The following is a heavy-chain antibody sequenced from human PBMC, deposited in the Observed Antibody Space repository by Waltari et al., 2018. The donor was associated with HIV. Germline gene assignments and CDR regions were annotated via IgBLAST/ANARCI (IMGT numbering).Heavy chain of an antibody. CDR1: GFTPSSYG. CDR3: ASRSSGRVGYGLDV. D-gene: IGHD6-19*01. Sequence: EVQLVESGGGLVKPGGSLRLSCAGSGFTPSSYGMNWVRQATGKGLEWVADISRGSGYVKDAGSVKVGFAISREDAKNSLYLQINSLRAEDTAVYCCASRSSGRVGYGLDVWGQGTAGIVSS. CDR2: ISRGSGYV. J-gene: IGHJ6*02. V-gene: IGHV3-21*05.